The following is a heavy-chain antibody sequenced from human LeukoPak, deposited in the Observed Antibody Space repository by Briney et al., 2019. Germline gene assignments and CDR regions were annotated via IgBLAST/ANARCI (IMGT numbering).Heavy chain of an antibody. V-gene: IGHV3-66*01. CDR2: IYTGGNT. J-gene: IGHJ5*02. CDR3: ARGLIYSPNWFDP. Sequence: GGSLRLSCAGSGFTVSSNYMSWVRQAPGKGLEWVSVIYTGGNTYYADSEKGRFTISRDNSKNTLYLQMNSLRAEDTAVYYCARGLIYSPNWFDPWGQGTLVTVSS. D-gene: IGHD4-11*01. CDR1: GFTVSSNY.